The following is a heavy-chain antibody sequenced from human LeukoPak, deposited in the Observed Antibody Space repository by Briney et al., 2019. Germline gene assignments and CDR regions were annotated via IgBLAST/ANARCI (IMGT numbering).Heavy chain of an antibody. J-gene: IGHJ4*02. Sequence: KPSETLSLTCTVSGGSISSGVYYWSWIRQPPGKGLEWIGYIYHSGSTYYNPSLKSRVTISVDRSKNQFSLKLSSVTAADTAVYYCARSSGYSYGPSFDYWGQGTLVTVSS. CDR2: IYHSGST. CDR1: GGSISSGVYY. V-gene: IGHV4-30-2*01. CDR3: ARSSGYSYGPSFDY. D-gene: IGHD5-18*01.